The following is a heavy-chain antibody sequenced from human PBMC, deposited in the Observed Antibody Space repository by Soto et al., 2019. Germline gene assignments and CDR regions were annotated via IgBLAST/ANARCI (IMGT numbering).Heavy chain of an antibody. CDR1: GGSISSYY. Sequence: SETLSLTCTVYGGSISSYYWSWIRQPPGKGLEWIGYIYYSGSTNYNPSLKSRVTISVDTSKKQFSLKLSSVTAADTAVYYCGSQLWDKYCSSWYGGSAFDIWGQGTMVTVSS. V-gene: IGHV4-59*01. CDR3: GSQLWDKYCSSWYGGSAFDI. CDR2: IYYSGST. D-gene: IGHD6-13*01. J-gene: IGHJ3*02.